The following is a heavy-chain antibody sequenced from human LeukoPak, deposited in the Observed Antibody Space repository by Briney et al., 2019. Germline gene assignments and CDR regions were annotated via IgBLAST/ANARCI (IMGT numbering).Heavy chain of an antibody. CDR1: GGSISSYY. CDR2: IYSSGGT. D-gene: IGHD6-13*01. V-gene: IGHV4-4*07. Sequence: PSETLSLTCTVSGGSISSYYWSWIRQPAGKGLERIGRIYSSGGTNHNPSLESRVTMSVDTSKNQFSLKLSSVTAADTAVYYCVRSDSSSSHTAFDIWGQGTMVTVSS. J-gene: IGHJ3*02. CDR3: VRSDSSSSHTAFDI.